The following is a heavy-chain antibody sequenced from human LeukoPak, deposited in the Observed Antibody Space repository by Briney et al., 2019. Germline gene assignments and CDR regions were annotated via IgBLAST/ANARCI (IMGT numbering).Heavy chain of an antibody. CDR2: IYPGDSDT. CDR3: ARHAGNTAMGGYFDL. V-gene: IGHV5-51*01. D-gene: IGHD5-18*01. J-gene: IGHJ2*01. Sequence: GEALQISCWASGYISISYWIGWVRQMARKGLEWMGVIYPGDSDTRYSTSFQGQVTISADKSISTAYLQWSSLKASDTAMYYCARHAGNTAMGGYFDLWGRGTLVTVSS. CDR1: GYISISYW.